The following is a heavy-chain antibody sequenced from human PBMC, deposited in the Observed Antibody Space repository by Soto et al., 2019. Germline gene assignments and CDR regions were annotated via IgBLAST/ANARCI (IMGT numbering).Heavy chain of an antibody. CDR2: INSDGSST. Sequence: EVQLVESGGGLVQPGGSLRLSCAASGFTFSSYWMHWVRQAPGKGLVWVSRINSDGSSTSYADSVKGRFTISRDNAKNTLYLQMNSLSAEDPAVYYCARANCGGDCYRSLVPPQMDYWGQGTLVTVSS. D-gene: IGHD2-21*02. J-gene: IGHJ4*02. CDR3: ARANCGGDCYRSLVPPQMDY. V-gene: IGHV3-74*01. CDR1: GFTFSSYW.